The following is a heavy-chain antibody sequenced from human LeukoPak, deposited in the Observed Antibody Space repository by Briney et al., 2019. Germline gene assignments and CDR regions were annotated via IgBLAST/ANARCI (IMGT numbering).Heavy chain of an antibody. CDR2: ISSSGSTI. J-gene: IGHJ6*02. V-gene: IGHV3-48*03. CDR1: GFTLSSYE. Sequence: GGSLRLSCAASGFTLSSYEMNLVRQAPGKGLEWVSYISSSGSTIYYADSVKGRFIISRDNAKNSLYLQMNSLRAEDTAVYYCARDKDMVRGIWNYYFGMDVWGQGTTVTVSS. D-gene: IGHD3-10*01. CDR3: ARDKDMVRGIWNYYFGMDV.